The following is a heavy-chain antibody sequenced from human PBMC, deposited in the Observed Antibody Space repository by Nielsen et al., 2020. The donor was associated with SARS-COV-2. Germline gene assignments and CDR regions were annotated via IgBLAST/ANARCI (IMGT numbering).Heavy chain of an antibody. V-gene: IGHV3-49*04. CDR1: GFTFADYS. Sequence: GESLKISCTGSGFTFADYSMSWVRQAPGKGLEWVGFIRSNVYGGTTEYAASVKGRFTISRDDSKSNAYLQLASLKTDDTAVYFCTIDQDFDYWARGTLVTVSS. CDR2: IRSNVYGGTT. CDR3: TIDQDFDY. J-gene: IGHJ4*02.